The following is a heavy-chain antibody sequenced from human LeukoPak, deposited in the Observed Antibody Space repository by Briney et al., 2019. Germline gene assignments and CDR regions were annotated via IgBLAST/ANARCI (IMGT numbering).Heavy chain of an antibody. V-gene: IGHV4-4*07. CDR3: ARSKLGYCSSTSCYQERMDV. J-gene: IGHJ6*02. CDR1: GGSISSYY. CDR2: MYTSGST. D-gene: IGHD2-2*01. Sequence: SETLSLTCTVSGGSISSYYWGWIRQPPGKGLEWIGHMYTSGSTNYNPSLKSRVTLSVDTSKNQFSLKLSSVTAADTAVYYCARSKLGYCSSTSCYQERMDVWGQGTTVTVSS.